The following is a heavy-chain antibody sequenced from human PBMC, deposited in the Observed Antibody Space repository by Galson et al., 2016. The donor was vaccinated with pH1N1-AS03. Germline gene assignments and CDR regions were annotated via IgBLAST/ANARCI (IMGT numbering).Heavy chain of an antibody. CDR1: GYSISSGYY. CDR3: ARGFILSGRFSGYFQR. CDR2: IYPSGTI. Sequence: SETLSLTCAVSGYSISSGYYWGWIRQPPGKGLEWIGSIYPSGTIYYNPSLKSRVTISVHTSKNQFSLKLTSVTAAGTAVFYCARGFILSGRFSGYFQRWGQGTLVTVSS. J-gene: IGHJ1*01. D-gene: IGHD3-9*01. V-gene: IGHV4-38-2*01.